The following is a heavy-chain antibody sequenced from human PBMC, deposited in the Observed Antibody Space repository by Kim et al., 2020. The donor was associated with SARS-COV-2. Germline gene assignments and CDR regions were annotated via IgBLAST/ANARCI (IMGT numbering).Heavy chain of an antibody. CDR2: ISYDGSNK. V-gene: IGHV3-30*04. D-gene: IGHD1-26*01. Sequence: GGSLRLSCAASGFTFSSYAMHWVRQAPGKGLEWVAVISYDGSNKYYADSVKGRFTISRDNSKNTLYLQMNSLRAEDTAVYYCARDHQPKVGATRYYYYGMYVWGQGTTVTVSS. CDR3: ARDHQPKVGATRYYYYGMYV. CDR1: GFTFSSYA. J-gene: IGHJ6*02.